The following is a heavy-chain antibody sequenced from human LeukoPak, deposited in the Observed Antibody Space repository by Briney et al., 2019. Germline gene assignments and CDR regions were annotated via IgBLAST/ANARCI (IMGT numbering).Heavy chain of an antibody. J-gene: IGHJ4*02. CDR3: VKRLNNYFDY. V-gene: IGHV3-64D*06. CDR1: GFXFSSYA. CDR2: ISSNGGST. Sequence: PGGSLRLSCSASGFXFSSYAMHWVRQAPGKGLKFVSGISSNGGSTYYTDPVKGRLTISRDNSKNTVYLQMSSLRPEDTAVYFCVKRLNNYFDYWGQGTLVTVSS. D-gene: IGHD4/OR15-4a*01.